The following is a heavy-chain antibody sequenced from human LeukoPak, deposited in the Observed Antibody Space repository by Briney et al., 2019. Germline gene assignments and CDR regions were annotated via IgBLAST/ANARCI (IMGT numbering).Heavy chain of an antibody. CDR1: GGSISSYY. Sequence: SEALSLTCTVSGGSISSYYWSWIRQPPGKGLEWIGYIYYSGSTNYNPSLKSRVTISVDTSKNQFSLKLSSVTAADTAVYYCAREETYYDFWSGYYLGNWFDPWGQGTLVTVSS. V-gene: IGHV4-59*01. J-gene: IGHJ5*02. CDR3: AREETYYDFWSGYYLGNWFDP. CDR2: IYYSGST. D-gene: IGHD3-3*01.